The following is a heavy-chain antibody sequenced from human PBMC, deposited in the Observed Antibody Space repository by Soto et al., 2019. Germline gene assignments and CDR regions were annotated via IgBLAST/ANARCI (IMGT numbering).Heavy chain of an antibody. D-gene: IGHD1-26*01. V-gene: IGHV1-18*01. Sequence: QVQLVQSGAEVKKPGASVKVSCKASGYTFTTHGISWVRQAPGQGLEWMGWVSGDNGHTNSAQSLQGRVTMTTDTSTNTVYMELRSLRSDDTAVYYCSRDLGYSRSGTCYREWFDPWGQGTLVTVSS. CDR3: SRDLGYSRSGTCYREWFDP. CDR2: VSGDNGHT. J-gene: IGHJ5*02. CDR1: GYTFTTHG.